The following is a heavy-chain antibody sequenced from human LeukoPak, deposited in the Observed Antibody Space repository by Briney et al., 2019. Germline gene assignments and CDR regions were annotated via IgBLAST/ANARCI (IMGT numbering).Heavy chain of an antibody. V-gene: IGHV3-23*01. D-gene: IGHD3-22*01. CDR3: AKAYYDSSGYTRLGFDY. J-gene: IGHJ4*02. CDR2: ISVGGGTI. CDR1: GFTFSSYG. Sequence: GGSLRLSCAASGFTFSSYGMSWVRQAPGKGLEWVSSISVGGGTISYADSVKGRFTISRDNSKNTLYLQMNSLRAEDTALYYCAKAYYDSSGYTRLGFDYWGQGTLLTVSS.